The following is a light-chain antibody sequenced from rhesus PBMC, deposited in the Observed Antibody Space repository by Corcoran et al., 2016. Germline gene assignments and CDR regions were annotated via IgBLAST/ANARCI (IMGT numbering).Light chain of an antibody. CDR3: QQGNSDPRT. V-gene: IGKV1-32*02. J-gene: IGKJ1*01. Sequence: DIQMSQSPSSLSASVGDRVTITCRASQGISSYLNWYQQNPGKAPKLLIYYANSLASGVPSRFSGRGFGTEFTLTISSLPPEDFATYYCQQGNSDPRTFGQGTKVEIK. CDR1: QGISSY. CDR2: YAN.